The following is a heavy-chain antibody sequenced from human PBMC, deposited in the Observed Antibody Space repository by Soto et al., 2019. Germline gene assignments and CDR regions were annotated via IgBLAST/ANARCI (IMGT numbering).Heavy chain of an antibody. CDR1: EFTFSNHA. D-gene: IGHD2-2*01. J-gene: IGHJ4*02. V-gene: IGHV3-23*01. CDR3: AKDEGGGKHSTSWYEFDY. CDR2: ISETGGGT. Sequence: GGSLRLSCAASEFTFSNHAMSWVRQAPGKGPEWVAVISETGGGTYYADSVKGRFTISRDNSKNTLYLQMNSLRGDDTGVYYCAKDEGGGKHSTSWYEFDYWGEGTQVTVYS.